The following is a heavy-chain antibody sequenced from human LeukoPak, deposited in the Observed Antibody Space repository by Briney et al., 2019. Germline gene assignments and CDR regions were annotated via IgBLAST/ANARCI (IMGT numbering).Heavy chain of an antibody. Sequence: GGSLRLSCAASGFTFSSYWMSWVRQAPGKGLEGVANIKQDGSEKYYVDSVKGRFTISRDNAKNSLYLQMNSLRAEDTAVYYCARDTAAAGTILYYYYYMDVWGKGTTVTVSS. J-gene: IGHJ6*03. V-gene: IGHV3-7*01. CDR1: GFTFSSYW. CDR3: ARDTAAAGTILYYYYYMDV. CDR2: IKQDGSEK. D-gene: IGHD6-13*01.